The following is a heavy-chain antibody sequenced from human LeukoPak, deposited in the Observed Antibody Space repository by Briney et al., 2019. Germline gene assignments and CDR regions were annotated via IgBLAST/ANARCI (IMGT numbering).Heavy chain of an antibody. D-gene: IGHD3-10*01. CDR2: IYYSGTT. J-gene: IGHJ4*02. CDR1: GGSISSYY. CDR3: TSLPYGSGSGDY. Sequence: PSETLSLTCTVSGGSISSYYWSWIRQPPGKGLEWIGYIYYSGTTNYNPSLKSRVTISVDTSKNQFSLKLSSVTAADTAVYYCTSLPYGSGSGDYWGQGTLVTVSS. V-gene: IGHV4-59*12.